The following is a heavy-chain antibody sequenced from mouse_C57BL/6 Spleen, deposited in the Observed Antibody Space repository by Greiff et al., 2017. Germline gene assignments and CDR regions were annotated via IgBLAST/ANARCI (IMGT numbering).Heavy chain of an antibody. CDR2: IYPSDSET. J-gene: IGHJ2*01. D-gene: IGHD1-1*01. CDR1: GYTFTSYW. Sequence: VQLQQPGAELVRPGSSVKLSCKASGYTFTSYWMDWVKQRPGQGLEWIGNIYPSDSETHYNQKFKDKATLTVAKSSSTAYMQLSSLTSEDSAVYYCARGGSIYYGSSFFDYWGQGTTLTVSS. V-gene: IGHV1-61*01. CDR3: ARGGSIYYGSSFFDY.